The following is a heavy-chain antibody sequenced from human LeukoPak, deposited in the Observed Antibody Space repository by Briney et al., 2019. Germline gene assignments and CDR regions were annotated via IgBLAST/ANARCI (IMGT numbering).Heavy chain of an antibody. J-gene: IGHJ5*02. V-gene: IGHV1-69*04. CDR1: GGTFSSHV. CDR2: ITPILGTT. D-gene: IGHD1-26*01. CDR3: ARVTLRGSKYNWFDP. Sequence: SVKVSCTASGGTFSSHVISWVRPAPGQGLEWMGRITPILGTTNYAQKFQGRVTITADKSTSTAYMELSSLRSEDTAVYYCARVTLRGSKYNWFDPWGQGTLVTVSS.